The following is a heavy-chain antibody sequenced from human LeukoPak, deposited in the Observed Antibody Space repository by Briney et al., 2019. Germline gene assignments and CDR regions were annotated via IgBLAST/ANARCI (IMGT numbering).Heavy chain of an antibody. V-gene: IGHV3-74*01. Sequence: GGSLRLSCSASEFTFSTYWMHWVRQAPGKGLVWVSRINPDGSSTSYAESVKGRFTISRDNAKNTLYLQMNSLRVEDTAAYYCPRGRGGSNIDYWGQGTLVTVSS. D-gene: IGHD1-26*01. J-gene: IGHJ4*02. CDR1: EFTFSTYW. CDR3: PRGRGGSNIDY. CDR2: INPDGSST.